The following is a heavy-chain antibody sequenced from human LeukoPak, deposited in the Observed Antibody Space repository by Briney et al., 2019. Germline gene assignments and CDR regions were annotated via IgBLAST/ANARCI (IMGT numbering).Heavy chain of an antibody. CDR3: AKGEGYDIWTGLDY. Sequence: GGSLRLSWATSGFTFSSYAMGCVRQAPGKGLEWVSCIGASGGSTYYADSVKGRFTISRDNSKNTLYLQMNSLRTEDTVVYYCAKGEGYDIWTGLDYWGQGTLVTVSS. CDR2: IGASGGST. J-gene: IGHJ4*02. D-gene: IGHD3-9*01. V-gene: IGHV3-23*01. CDR1: GFTFSSYA.